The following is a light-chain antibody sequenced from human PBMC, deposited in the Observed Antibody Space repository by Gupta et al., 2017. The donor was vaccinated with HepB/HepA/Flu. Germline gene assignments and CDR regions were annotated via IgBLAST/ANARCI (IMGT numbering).Light chain of an antibody. Sequence: SYELTQPPSGSVSPGQTAPITCSGDNLGHKYVSWYQQKAGQSPVVVIYQDTKRPSEIPERFSGSNSGNTATLTISGTQVMDEADYYCQVWDSSTAVFGGGTKLSVL. CDR2: QDT. CDR3: QVWDSSTAV. CDR1: NLGHKY. V-gene: IGLV3-1*01. J-gene: IGLJ3*02.